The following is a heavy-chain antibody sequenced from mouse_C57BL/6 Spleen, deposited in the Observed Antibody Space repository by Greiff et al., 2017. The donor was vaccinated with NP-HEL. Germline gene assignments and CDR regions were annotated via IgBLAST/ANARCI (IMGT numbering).Heavy chain of an antibody. V-gene: IGHV2-6*01. Sequence: VQLQQSGPGLVAPSQSLSITCTVSGFSLTSYGVDWVRQSPGKGLEWLGVIWGVGSTHYNSALNSSPCISKDNSKSQVFLKMNSLQTDDTAMYCCARRNWEGYFDNWGQGTTLTVAS. CDR1: GFSLTSYG. J-gene: IGHJ2*01. CDR2: IWGVGST. CDR3: ARRNWEGYFDN. D-gene: IGHD4-1*01.